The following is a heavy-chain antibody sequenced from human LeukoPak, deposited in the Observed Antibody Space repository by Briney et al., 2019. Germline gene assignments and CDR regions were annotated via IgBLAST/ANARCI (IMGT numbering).Heavy chain of an antibody. CDR2: ISCSGGST. Sequence: PGGSLRLSCAASGFTFSSYVISWVRQAPGKGLEWDSSISCSGGSTYYADSGDGPVTISRDNSKNTLYLKMNSLRTKDTAVYYCAKDSVRKNIVGPTTSGVNDYWGQGTLVTVSS. D-gene: IGHD1-26*01. CDR3: AKDSVRKNIVGPTTSGVNDY. V-gene: IGHV3-23*01. CDR1: GFTFSSYV. J-gene: IGHJ4*02.